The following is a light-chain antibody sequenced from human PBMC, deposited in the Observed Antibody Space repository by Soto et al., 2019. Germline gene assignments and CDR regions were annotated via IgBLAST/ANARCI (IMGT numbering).Light chain of an antibody. Sequence: QSVLTQPPSASGSPGQSVTISCTGTSSDVGGYDFVSWYQHHPGKAPKLMIYEVSKRPSGVPDRFSGSKSGNTASLTVSGLQAEDEADYYCNSYVGGDNWVFGGRTKLTVL. CDR2: EVS. CDR3: NSYVGGDNWV. V-gene: IGLV2-8*01. CDR1: SSDVGGYDF. J-gene: IGLJ3*02.